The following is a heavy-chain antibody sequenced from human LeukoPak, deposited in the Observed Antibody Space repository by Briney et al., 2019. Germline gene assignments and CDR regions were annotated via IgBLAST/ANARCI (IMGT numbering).Heavy chain of an antibody. CDR3: AKDSSGYYYVDDYYYYYYMDV. CDR2: ISGGSGST. V-gene: IGHV3-23*01. CDR1: GFTFSSYA. J-gene: IGHJ6*03. D-gene: IGHD3-22*01. Sequence: PGGSLRLSCAASGFTFSSYAMSWVRQAPGKGLEWVSAISGGSGSTYYADSVKGRFTISRGNSKNTLYLQMNSLRAEDTAVYYCAKDSSGYYYVDDYYYYYYMDVWGKGTTVTVSS.